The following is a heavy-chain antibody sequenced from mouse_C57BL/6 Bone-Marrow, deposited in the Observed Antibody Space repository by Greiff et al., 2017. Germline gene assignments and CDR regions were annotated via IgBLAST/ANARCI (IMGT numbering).Heavy chain of an antibody. J-gene: IGHJ2*01. D-gene: IGHD1-1*01. CDR2: ISSGGSYT. V-gene: IGHV5-6*01. CDR3: ARQGITTVVAPYYFDY. Sequence: EVQVVESGGDLVKPGGSLKLSCAASGFTFSSYGMSWVRQTPDKRLEWVATISSGGSYTYYPDSVKGRFTIPRDNAKNTLYLQMSSLKSEDTAMYYCARQGITTVVAPYYFDYWGQGTTLTVSS. CDR1: GFTFSSYG.